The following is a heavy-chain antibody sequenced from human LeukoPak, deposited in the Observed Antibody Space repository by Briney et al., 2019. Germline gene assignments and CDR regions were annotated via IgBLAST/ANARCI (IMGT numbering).Heavy chain of an antibody. Sequence: GGSLRLSCAASGFTFTNYWMHWVRQGQGKGLVWVSRISTDGSTRHYADSVKGRFTISRDNSKNMMYLQMNSMRAEDTAVYYCASASSHRIAAGGDYWGHGTLVTVSS. D-gene: IGHD6-13*01. J-gene: IGHJ4*01. V-gene: IGHV3-74*01. CDR1: GFTFTNYW. CDR2: ISTDGSTR. CDR3: ASASSHRIAAGGDY.